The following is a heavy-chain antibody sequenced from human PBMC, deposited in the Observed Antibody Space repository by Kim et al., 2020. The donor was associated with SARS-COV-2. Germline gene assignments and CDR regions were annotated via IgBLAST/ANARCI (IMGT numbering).Heavy chain of an antibody. J-gene: IGHJ4*02. Sequence: YAASVKGRLTISRDDSKSIAYLQMNSLKTEDTAVYYCTRERPYMVRGVIVWGQGTLVTVSS. V-gene: IGHV3-49*02. CDR3: TRERPYMVRGVIV. D-gene: IGHD3-10*01.